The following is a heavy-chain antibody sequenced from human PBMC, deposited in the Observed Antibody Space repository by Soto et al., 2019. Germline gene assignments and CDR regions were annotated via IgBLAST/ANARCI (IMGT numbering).Heavy chain of an antibody. CDR3: ARVGYYYDSSGYYTY. V-gene: IGHV4-31*03. CDR1: GGSISSGGYY. Sequence: SETLSLTCTVSGGSISSGGYYWSWIRQHPGKGLEWIGYIYYSGSTYYNPSLKSRVTISVDTSKNQFSLKLSSVTAADTAVYYCARVGYYYDSSGYYTYWGQGTLVTVSS. CDR2: IYYSGST. J-gene: IGHJ4*02. D-gene: IGHD3-22*01.